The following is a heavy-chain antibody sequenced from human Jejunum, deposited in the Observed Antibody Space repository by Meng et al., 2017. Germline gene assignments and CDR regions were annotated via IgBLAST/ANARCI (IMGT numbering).Heavy chain of an antibody. CDR3: ARGNEYSNYGADF. Sequence: QVKLQQWGAGTVEPSETLSLLCAVYGGSISDYYWTWIRQPPGKGLGWIGEINDSGSTNYNPSLKSRVTISVDTSKSQFYLRVSSVTAADTAVYYCARGNEYSNYGADFWGQGTLVTVSS. CDR2: INDSGST. D-gene: IGHD4-11*01. J-gene: IGHJ4*02. V-gene: IGHV4-34*01. CDR1: GGSISDYY.